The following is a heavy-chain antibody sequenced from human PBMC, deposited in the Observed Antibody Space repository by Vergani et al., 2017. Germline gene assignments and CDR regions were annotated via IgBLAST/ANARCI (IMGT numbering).Heavy chain of an antibody. D-gene: IGHD2-2*01. V-gene: IGHV3-23*01. J-gene: IGHJ4*02. CDR1: GFSFPGYA. CDR2: ISGSGGST. Sequence: EVQLLESGGGLVQPGGSLRLSCEASGFSFPGYAMSWVRQAPGKGLEWVSAISGSGGSTYYADSVKGRFTISRDNSKNTLYLQMNSLRAEDTAVYYCAKLVRGYCSSTSCSNFDYWGQGTLVTVSS. CDR3: AKLVRGYCSSTSCSNFDY.